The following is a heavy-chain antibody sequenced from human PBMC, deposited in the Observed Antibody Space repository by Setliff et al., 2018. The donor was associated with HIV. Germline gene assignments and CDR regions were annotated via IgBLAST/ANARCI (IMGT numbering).Heavy chain of an antibody. V-gene: IGHV1-69*05. D-gene: IGHD3-22*01. J-gene: IGHJ4*02. Sequence: GASVKVSCKASGGIFSNYAFNWVRQAPGQGLDWMGDIVPTFGKPNYAEKFQGRVTMTRDTSITTAYMELSRLISDDTAVYYCAREERYYDGKGALDYWGQGTLVTVSS. CDR2: IVPTFGKP. CDR3: AREERYYDGKGALDY. CDR1: GGIFSNYA.